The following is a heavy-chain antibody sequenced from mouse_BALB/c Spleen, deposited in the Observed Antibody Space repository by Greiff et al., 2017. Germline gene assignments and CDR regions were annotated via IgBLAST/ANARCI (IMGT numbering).Heavy chain of an antibody. CDR1: GYTFTSYW. D-gene: IGHD2-1*01. V-gene: IGHV1-7*01. J-gene: IGHJ4*01. CDR3: ASRYGSYAMDY. CDR2: INPSTGYT. Sequence: VKLQESGAELAKPGASVKMSCKASGYTFTSYWMHWVKQRPGQGLEWIGYINPSTGYTEYNQKFKDKATLTADKSSSTAYMQLSSLTSEDSAVYYCASRYGSYAMDYWGQGTSVTVSA.